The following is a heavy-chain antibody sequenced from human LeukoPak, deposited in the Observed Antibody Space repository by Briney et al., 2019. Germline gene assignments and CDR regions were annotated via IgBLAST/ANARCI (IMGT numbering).Heavy chain of an antibody. CDR1: GGTFSSYA. Sequence: ASVKVSCKASGGTFSSYAISWVRQAPGQGLEWMGGIIPIFGTANYAQKFQGRVTITTDESTSTAYMELSSLRSEDTAVYYCARGVTCHYDSSGSALGYWGQGTLVTVSS. J-gene: IGHJ4*02. CDR3: ARGVTCHYDSSGSALGY. D-gene: IGHD3-22*01. CDR2: IIPIFGTA. V-gene: IGHV1-69*05.